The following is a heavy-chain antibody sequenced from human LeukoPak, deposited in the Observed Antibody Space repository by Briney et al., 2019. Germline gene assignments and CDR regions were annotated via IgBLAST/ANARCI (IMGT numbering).Heavy chain of an antibody. CDR2: SAYDGSNE. D-gene: IGHD3-3*01. CDR3: ARPSGSVTIFGVVDYFDY. Sequence: GGSLRLSCVVSGFTFTNYGMHWVRQAPGKGLDWVASSAYDGSNENYPESVKGRFTISRDNAKNTLYLQLNSLRPEDTAVYYCARPSGSVTIFGVVDYFDYWGQGSLVTVSS. J-gene: IGHJ4*02. CDR1: GFTFTNYG. V-gene: IGHV3-30*04.